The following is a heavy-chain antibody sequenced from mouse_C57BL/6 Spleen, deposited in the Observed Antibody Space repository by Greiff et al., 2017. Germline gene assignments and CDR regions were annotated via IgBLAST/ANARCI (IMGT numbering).Heavy chain of an antibody. CDR3: AKPASTMGTTGFAD. V-gene: IGHV2-3*01. J-gene: IGHJ3*01. CDR1: GFSLTSYG. D-gene: IGHD2-2*01. CDR2: IWGDGGT. Sequence: VQRVESGPGLVAPSQSLSITCNVSGFSLTSYGVRWVRQPPGKGLEWLGVIWGDGGTNYHSALISRLSISKDNSKSQVFVKLNSLQTDDTATYYCAKPASTMGTTGFADWGQGTLVTVAA.